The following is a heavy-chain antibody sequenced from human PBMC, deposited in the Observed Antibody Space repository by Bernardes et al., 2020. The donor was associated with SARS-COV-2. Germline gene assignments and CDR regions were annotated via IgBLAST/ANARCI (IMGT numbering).Heavy chain of an antibody. CDR3: ARQVAYCSSTSCYAFYYGMDV. D-gene: IGHD2-2*01. CDR2: IYPGDSDT. Sequence: GESLKLSCKGSGYSFTSYWIGWVRQMPGKGLEWMGIIYPGDSDTRYSPSFQGQVTISADKSISTAYLQWSSLKASDTAMYYCARQVAYCSSTSCYAFYYGMDVWGQGTTVTVSS. J-gene: IGHJ6*02. V-gene: IGHV5-51*01. CDR1: GYSFTSYW.